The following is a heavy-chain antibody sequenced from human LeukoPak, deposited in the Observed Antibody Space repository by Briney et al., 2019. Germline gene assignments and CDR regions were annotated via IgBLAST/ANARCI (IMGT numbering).Heavy chain of an antibody. Sequence: GGSLRLSCAASGFTFSNYVMSWVRQAPGKGLEWVSAITGSGGSPYYADSVKGRFTISRDNSKNTLYLQMNSLRAEDTAIYYCAMLGGWYCFDYWGQGTLVTVSS. V-gene: IGHV3-23*01. D-gene: IGHD6-19*01. CDR1: GFTFSNYV. J-gene: IGHJ4*02. CDR2: ITGSGGSP. CDR3: AMLGGWYCFDY.